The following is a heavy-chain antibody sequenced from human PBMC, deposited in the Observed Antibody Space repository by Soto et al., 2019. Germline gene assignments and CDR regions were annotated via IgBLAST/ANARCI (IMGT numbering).Heavy chain of an antibody. D-gene: IGHD2-8*02. J-gene: IGHJ4*02. CDR2: LWSDGIKT. CDR3: ARDLNYWSLLIDH. CDR1: GFSLSRYG. Sequence: LRLSCTASGFSLSRYGLHWVRQAPGKGLEWVAGLWSDGIKTSYTDSVKGRFTISRDTSKNMLYLQMNSLGAEDTAVYYCARDLNYWSLLIDHWGQGXLVTVSS. V-gene: IGHV3-33*01.